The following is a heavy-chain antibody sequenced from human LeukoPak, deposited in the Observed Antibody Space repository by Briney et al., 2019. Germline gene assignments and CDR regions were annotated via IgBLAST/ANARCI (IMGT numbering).Heavy chain of an antibody. CDR3: TADLPQSGSSFDC. CDR2: IKSKTDGGAT. Sequence: GGSLRLSCAASGFTFSNAWMNWVCQAPGKGLEWVGRIKSKTDGGATNYAAPVKGRFTISRDDSKNTLYLQMNSLQSEDTAIYYCTADLPQSGSSFDCWGQGTLVTVSS. V-gene: IGHV3-15*01. J-gene: IGHJ4*02. CDR1: GFTFSNAW. D-gene: IGHD1-26*01.